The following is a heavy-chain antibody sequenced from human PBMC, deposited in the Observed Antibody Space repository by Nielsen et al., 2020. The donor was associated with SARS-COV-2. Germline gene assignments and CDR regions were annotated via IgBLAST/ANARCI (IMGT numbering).Heavy chain of an antibody. CDR2: ISAYNGNT. D-gene: IGHD3-9*01. J-gene: IGHJ4*02. Sequence: WVRQAPGQGLEWMGWISAYNGNTNYAQKLQGRVTMTTDTSTSTAYMELRSLRSGDMAVYYCARFLDYDILTGYLPYFDYWGQGTLVTVSS. V-gene: IGHV1-18*03. CDR3: ARFLDYDILTGYLPYFDY.